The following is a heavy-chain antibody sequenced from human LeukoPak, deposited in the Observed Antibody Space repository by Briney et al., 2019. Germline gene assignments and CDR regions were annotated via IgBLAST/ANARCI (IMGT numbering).Heavy chain of an antibody. D-gene: IGHD5-18*01. J-gene: IGHJ4*02. CDR2: ISSSSSYI. V-gene: IGHV3-21*01. CDR1: GFTFSSYS. CDR3: ARDDPTAMGCFDY. Sequence: GGSLRLSCAASGFTFSSYSMNWVRQAPGKGLEWVSSISSSSSYIYYADSAKGRFTISRDNAKNSLYLQMNSLRAEDTAVYYCARDDPTAMGCFDYWGQGTLVTVSS.